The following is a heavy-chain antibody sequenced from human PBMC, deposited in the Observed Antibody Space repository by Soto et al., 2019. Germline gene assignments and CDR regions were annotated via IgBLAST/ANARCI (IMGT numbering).Heavy chain of an antibody. CDR3: AHKRADSRGFKS. D-gene: IGHD4-4*01. J-gene: IGHJ5*01. CDR2: IYWDADK. CDR1: GFTFSITGVA. Sequence: QITLKESGPSLVKPTQTLTLTCTFSGFTFSITGVAVGWIRQPPGQALEWLALIYWDADKRYNPSLKNRLTIPKETSRNQVVLTMTHMDPVDTATYFCAHKRADSRGFKSWGQGTLVTVSS. V-gene: IGHV2-5*02.